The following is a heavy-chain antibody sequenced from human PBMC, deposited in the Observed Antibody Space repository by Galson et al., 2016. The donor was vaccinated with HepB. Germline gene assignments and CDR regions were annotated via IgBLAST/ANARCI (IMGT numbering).Heavy chain of an antibody. CDR1: GFSLSTRGVG. Sequence: PALVKPTQTLTLTCTFSGFSLSTRGVGVGWIRQPPGKALEWLALFYWDDDKRYSPSLKSRLTITKDTSKNQVVLTMTNMDPVDTATYYCASHIGYYDFWTGLFDSWGQGILVTVSS. CDR3: ASHIGYYDFWTGLFDS. J-gene: IGHJ4*02. V-gene: IGHV2-5*02. CDR2: FYWDDDK. D-gene: IGHD3-3*01.